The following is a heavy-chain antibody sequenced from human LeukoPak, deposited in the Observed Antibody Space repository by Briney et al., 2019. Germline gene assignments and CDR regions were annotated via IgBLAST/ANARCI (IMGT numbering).Heavy chain of an antibody. V-gene: IGHV4-61*02. CDR2: IYTSGXX. CDR3: ARFPKPYCSGGSCYSGYYFDY. D-gene: IGHD2-15*01. Sequence: XPXGXGLXWXGRIYTSGXXNYNPYLKSRVTISVKTDKNQFSLKLSSVTAADTAVYYCARFPKPYCSGGSCYSGYYFDYWGQGTLVTVSS. J-gene: IGHJ4*02.